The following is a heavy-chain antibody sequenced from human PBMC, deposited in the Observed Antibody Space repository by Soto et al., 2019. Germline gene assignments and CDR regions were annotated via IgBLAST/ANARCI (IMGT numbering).Heavy chain of an antibody. CDR3: ARDDGQGYYDFWSGYYNDAFDI. CDR1: GYTFTSYG. J-gene: IGHJ3*02. CDR2: ISAYNGNT. Sequence: ASVKVSCKASGYTFTSYGISWVRQAPGQGLEWMGWISAYNGNTNYAQKLQGRVTMTTDTSTSTAYMELRSLRSDDTAVYYCARDDGQGYYDFWSGYYNDAFDIWGQGTMVTVSS. D-gene: IGHD3-3*01. V-gene: IGHV1-18*01.